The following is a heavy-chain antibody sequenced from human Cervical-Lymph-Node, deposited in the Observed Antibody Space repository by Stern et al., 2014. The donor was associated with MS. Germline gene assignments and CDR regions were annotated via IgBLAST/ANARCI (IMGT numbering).Heavy chain of an antibody. CDR3: ARIRGQPRGYYGMDV. J-gene: IGHJ6*02. Sequence: QVTLKESGPALVKPTQTLTLTCTFSGFSLSTSGMCVSWIRQPPGKALEWLALIDWDEDKYYSTSLKTRLTISKDTSKNQVVLTVTNMDPVDTATYYCARIRGQPRGYYGMDVWGQGTTVTVSS. V-gene: IGHV2-70*01. CDR1: GFSLSTSGMC. CDR2: IDWDEDK. D-gene: IGHD1-1*01.